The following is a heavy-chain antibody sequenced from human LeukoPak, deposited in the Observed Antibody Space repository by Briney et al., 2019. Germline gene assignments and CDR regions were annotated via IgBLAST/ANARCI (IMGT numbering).Heavy chain of an antibody. CDR2: ISSSSSTI. J-gene: IGHJ3*02. V-gene: IGHV3-48*01. CDR1: GFTFSSYS. Sequence: GGSLRLSCAASGFTFSSYSMNWVRQAPGKGLEWVSYISSSSSTIYYADSVKGRFTISRDNAKNSLYLQMNSLRAEDTAVYYCASDPSYSSGWYSGVGAFDIWGQGTMVTVSS. D-gene: IGHD6-19*01. CDR3: ASDPSYSSGWYSGVGAFDI.